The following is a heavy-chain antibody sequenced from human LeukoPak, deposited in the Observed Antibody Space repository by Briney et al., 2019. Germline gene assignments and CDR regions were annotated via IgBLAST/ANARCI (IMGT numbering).Heavy chain of an antibody. CDR2: ISGSGTGT. J-gene: IGHJ4*02. D-gene: IGHD4-11*01. Sequence: GGSLRLSCGVSGFTFSTYTMSWVRQAPGKGLEWVSAISGSGTGTYYADSVQGRFIISRDNSKDTLSLQMNSLRAEDTAVYYCAKAYSNFAANSYYFDYWGQGTLVTVSS. CDR3: AKAYSNFAANSYYFDY. CDR1: GFTFSTYT. V-gene: IGHV3-23*01.